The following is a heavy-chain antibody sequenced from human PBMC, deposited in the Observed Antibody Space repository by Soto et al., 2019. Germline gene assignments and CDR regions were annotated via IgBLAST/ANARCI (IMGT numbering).Heavy chain of an antibody. J-gene: IGHJ5*02. CDR3: ARVPGP. Sequence: ASETLSLTCAVSGGSISRGGYSWSWIRQPPGKGLEWIGYIYHSGSTYYNPSLKSRVTISVDRSKNQFSLKPSSVTAADTAVYYCARVPGPWGQGTLVTVSS. CDR2: IYHSGST. V-gene: IGHV4-30-2*01. CDR1: GGSISRGGYS.